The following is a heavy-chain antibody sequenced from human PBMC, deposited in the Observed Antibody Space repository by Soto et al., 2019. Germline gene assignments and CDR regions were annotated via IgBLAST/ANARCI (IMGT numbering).Heavy chain of an antibody. CDR1: GGSVSSGSYY. V-gene: IGHV4-61*01. J-gene: IGHJ3*02. D-gene: IGHD2-21*02. Sequence: PSETLSLTCTVSGGSVSSGSYYWSWIRQPPGKGLEWVGYIYYSGSTNYNPSLKSRVTISVDTSKNQFSLKLSSVTAADTAVYYCASAVVVTAIFAFDIWGQGTMVPVSS. CDR3: ASAVVVTAIFAFDI. CDR2: IYYSGST.